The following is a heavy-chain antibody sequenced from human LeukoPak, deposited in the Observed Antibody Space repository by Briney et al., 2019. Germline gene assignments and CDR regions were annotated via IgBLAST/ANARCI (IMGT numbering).Heavy chain of an antibody. CDR1: GFTFSSYG. V-gene: IGHV3-33*08. Sequence: GGSLRLSCAASGFTFSSYGMHWVRQAPGKGLEWVAVIWYDGSNKYYADSVKGRFTISRDNSKNTLYLQMNSLRAEDTAVYYCARLVADYYFDYWGQGTLVTVSS. D-gene: IGHD2-15*01. CDR2: IWYDGSNK. CDR3: ARLVADYYFDY. J-gene: IGHJ4*02.